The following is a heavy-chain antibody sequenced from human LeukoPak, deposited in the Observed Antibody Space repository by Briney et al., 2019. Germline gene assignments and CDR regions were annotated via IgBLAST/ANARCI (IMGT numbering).Heavy chain of an antibody. J-gene: IGHJ2*01. Sequence: SETLSLTCTVSGGSINIDHWSWIRQPPGKGLEWIGYIYYSGSTNYNPSLKSRVTISVDTSTNQVSLILSSVTAADTAVYYCARRQYSSSWYFDLWGRGTLVTVSS. CDR2: IYYSGST. V-gene: IGHV4-59*08. D-gene: IGHD6-13*01. CDR1: GGSINIDH. CDR3: ARRQYSSSWYFDL.